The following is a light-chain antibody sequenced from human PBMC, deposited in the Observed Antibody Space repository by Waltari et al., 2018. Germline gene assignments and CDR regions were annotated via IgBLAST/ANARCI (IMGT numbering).Light chain of an antibody. CDR2: EAS. V-gene: IGKV1-NL1*01. Sequence: DIQMTQSPSSLSASVGDRVTITCRASQGITNDLAWYQQKPGETPKLLIYEASSLQSGIPSRFSDSGSGTDFTLTISGLQSEDFATYYCQHYYSRPLTFGGGTKVEIK. J-gene: IGKJ4*01. CDR3: QHYYSRPLT. CDR1: QGITND.